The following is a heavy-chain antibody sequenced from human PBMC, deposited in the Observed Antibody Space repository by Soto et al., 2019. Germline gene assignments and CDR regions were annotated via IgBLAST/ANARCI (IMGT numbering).Heavy chain of an antibody. Sequence: GESLKISCAASGFTFSSYAMSWVRQAPGKGLEWVSAISGSGGSTYYADSVKGRFTISRDNSKNTLYLQMNSLRAEDTAVYYCAKDARTGTGATKTQKYNWFDPWGQGTLVTVSS. J-gene: IGHJ5*02. V-gene: IGHV3-23*01. CDR2: ISGSGGST. CDR1: GFTFSSYA. CDR3: AKDARTGTGATKTQKYNWFDP. D-gene: IGHD1-1*01.